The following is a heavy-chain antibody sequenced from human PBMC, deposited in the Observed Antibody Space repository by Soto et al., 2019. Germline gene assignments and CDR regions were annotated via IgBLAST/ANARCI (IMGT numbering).Heavy chain of an antibody. J-gene: IGHJ6*02. CDR2: MNPNSGNT. Sequence: ASVKVSCKASGYTFTSYDINWVRQATGQGLELMGWMNPNSGNTGYAQKFQGRVTMTRNTSISTAYMELNSLRAEDTAVYYCASSHMITFGGVIVDYYYYGMDVWGQGTTVTVSS. D-gene: IGHD3-16*02. V-gene: IGHV1-8*01. CDR1: GYTFTSYD. CDR3: ASSHMITFGGVIVDYYYYGMDV.